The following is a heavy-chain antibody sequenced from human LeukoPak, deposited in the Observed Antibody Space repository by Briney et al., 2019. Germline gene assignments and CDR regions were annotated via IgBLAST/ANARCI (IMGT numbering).Heavy chain of an antibody. CDR1: GFTFSSYS. CDR2: ISSSSSYI. Sequence: GGSLRFSCAASGFTFSSYSMNWVRQAPGKGLEWVSSISSSSSYIYYADSVKGRFTISRDNAKNSLYLQMNSLRAEDTAVYYCARDDDYVWGSYRLPDYWGQGTLVTVSS. CDR3: ARDDDYVWGSYRLPDY. J-gene: IGHJ4*02. V-gene: IGHV3-21*01. D-gene: IGHD3-16*02.